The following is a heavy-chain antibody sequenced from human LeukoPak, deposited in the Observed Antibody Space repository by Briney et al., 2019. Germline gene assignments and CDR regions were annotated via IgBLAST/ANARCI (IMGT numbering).Heavy chain of an antibody. D-gene: IGHD3-10*01. J-gene: IGHJ4*02. CDR1: GFTFSSYE. CDR2: ISSSGSTI. Sequence: QPGGSLRLSCAASGFTFSSYEMNWVRQAPGKGLEWVSYISSSGSTIYYADSVKGRFTISRDNAKNSLYLQMNSLRAEDTAVYYCARGLYYFDYWGQGTLVTVSS. V-gene: IGHV3-48*03. CDR3: ARGLYYFDY.